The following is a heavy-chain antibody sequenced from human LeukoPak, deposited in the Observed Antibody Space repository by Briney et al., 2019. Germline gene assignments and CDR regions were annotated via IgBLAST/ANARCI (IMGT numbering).Heavy chain of an antibody. CDR3: ARDPIVSVGDWYFDL. D-gene: IGHD3-16*02. V-gene: IGHV4-59*11. CDR1: GGSISSHY. Sequence: SETLSLTCAVSGGSISSHYWSWIRQPPGKGLEWIGYIYYSGSTNYTNYNPSLKSRVAISVDTSKNQFSLKLSSVTAADTAVYYCARDPIVSVGDWYFDLWGRGTLVTVSS. CDR2: IYYSGSTNYT. J-gene: IGHJ2*01.